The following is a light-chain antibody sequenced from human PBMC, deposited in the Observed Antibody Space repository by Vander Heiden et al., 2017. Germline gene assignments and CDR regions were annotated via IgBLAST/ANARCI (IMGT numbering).Light chain of an antibody. V-gene: IGKV1-5*01. CDR1: QSITTW. CDR3: QQYSIDSPT. CDR2: DDS. Sequence: DIQMTQSPSTLSASVGDRVTITCRASQSITTWLAWYQQKPGKAPKLLIYDDSDLQSGVPSRLSGSGSGTDFSLTISSLQPDDFATYYCQQYSIDSPTFGQGTKVEI. J-gene: IGKJ1*01.